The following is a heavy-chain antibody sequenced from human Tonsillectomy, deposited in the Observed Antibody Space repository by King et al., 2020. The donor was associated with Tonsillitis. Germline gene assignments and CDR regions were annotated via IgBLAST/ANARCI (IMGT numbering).Heavy chain of an antibody. CDR3: ARDSNYYDSSYYYDTFDM. CDR2: IKQDGSEK. V-gene: IGHV3-7*04. Sequence: VQLVESGGGLVQPGGSLRLSCAGSGFTFSNYWMTWVRQSPGKGLEWVANIKQDGSEKYYVDSVKGRFTISRDNAKNSLYLQMNSLRADDTAVYYCARDSNYYDSSYYYDTFDMWGQGTMVTVSS. D-gene: IGHD3-22*01. J-gene: IGHJ3*02. CDR1: GFTFSNYW.